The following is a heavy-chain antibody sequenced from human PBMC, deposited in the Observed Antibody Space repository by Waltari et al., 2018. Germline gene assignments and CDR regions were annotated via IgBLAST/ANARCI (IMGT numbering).Heavy chain of an antibody. Sequence: QLQLQESGPGLVKPSETLSLTCTVSGGSISSSSYYWGWIRQPPGKGLEWIGRIYYSGSTRHTPSLKSRVTISGDTSKNQFSLKLSSVTAADTAVDYCAREGNQRGAFDIWGQGTMVTVSS. CDR1: GGSISSSSYY. D-gene: IGHD3-10*01. CDR3: AREGNQRGAFDI. CDR2: IYYSGST. V-gene: IGHV4-39*07. J-gene: IGHJ3*02.